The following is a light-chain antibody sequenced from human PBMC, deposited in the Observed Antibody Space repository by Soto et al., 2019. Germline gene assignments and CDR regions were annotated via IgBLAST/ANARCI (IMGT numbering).Light chain of an antibody. CDR2: GVT. V-gene: IGLV2-14*01. Sequence: QSVLTQPASVSGSPGQSITISCAGTSSDVGSYDYVCWYQQHPGKAPKLMIYGVTNRPSGVSSRFSGSKSGNTASLTISGLQAEDEADYYCSSYTTTSALGVVFGGGTKLTVL. J-gene: IGLJ2*01. CDR3: SSYTTTSALGVV. CDR1: SSDVGSYDY.